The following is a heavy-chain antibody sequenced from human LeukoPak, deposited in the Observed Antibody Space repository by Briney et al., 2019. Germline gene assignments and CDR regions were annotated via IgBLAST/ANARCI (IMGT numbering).Heavy chain of an antibody. CDR3: ARAARLTGTASSYYGMDG. CDR1: GGSISSYY. J-gene: IGHJ6*02. Sequence: KPSETLSLTCTVSGGSISSYYWSWIRQPAGKGLEWIGRIYTSGSTNYNPSLKSRVTMAVGTSKNQFSLKLSSVTAADTAMYYCARAARLTGTASSYYGMDGWGQGTTVTVSS. CDR2: IYTSGST. D-gene: IGHD1-7*01. V-gene: IGHV4-4*07.